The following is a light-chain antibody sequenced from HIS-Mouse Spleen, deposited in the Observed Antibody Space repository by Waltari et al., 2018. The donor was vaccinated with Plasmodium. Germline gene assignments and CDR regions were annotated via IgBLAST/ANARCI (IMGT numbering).Light chain of an antibody. CDR3: SSYAGSNNVV. V-gene: IGLV2-8*01. CDR1: SSDVGGFNY. CDR2: EVN. J-gene: IGLJ2*01. Sequence: QSALTQPPSASGSPGQSVTISCTGTSSDVGGFNYVSWYQQHPGKAPKLMFYEVNKRPSGVPDRFSGSKSGNTASLTVCGLQAEDEADYYCSSYAGSNNVVFGGGTKLTVL.